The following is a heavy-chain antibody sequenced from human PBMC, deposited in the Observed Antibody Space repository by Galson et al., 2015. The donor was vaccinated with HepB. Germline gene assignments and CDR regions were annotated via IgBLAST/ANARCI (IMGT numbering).Heavy chain of an antibody. CDR3: ARRGYSYGNHPNFDY. Sequence: SVKVSCKASGYTFTSYGISWVRQAPGQGLEWMGWISAYNGNTNYAQKLQGRVTMTTDTSTSTAYMELRSLRSDDTAVYYCARRGYSYGNHPNFDYWGQGTLVTVSS. CDR1: GYTFTSYG. V-gene: IGHV1-18*01. D-gene: IGHD5-18*01. CDR2: ISAYNGNT. J-gene: IGHJ4*02.